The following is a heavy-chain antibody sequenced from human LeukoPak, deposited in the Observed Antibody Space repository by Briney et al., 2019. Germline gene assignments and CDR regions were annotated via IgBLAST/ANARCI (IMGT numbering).Heavy chain of an antibody. V-gene: IGHV4-34*01. Sequence: SETLSLTCAVYGGSFSGYYWSWIRQPPGKGLEWIGEINHSGSTNYNPSLKSRVTISVDTSKNHFSLNLSSVTAADTAVYYCARGRWLQFRYFDYWGQGTLVTVSS. CDR2: INHSGST. CDR1: GGSFSGYY. CDR3: ARGRWLQFRYFDY. J-gene: IGHJ4*02. D-gene: IGHD5-24*01.